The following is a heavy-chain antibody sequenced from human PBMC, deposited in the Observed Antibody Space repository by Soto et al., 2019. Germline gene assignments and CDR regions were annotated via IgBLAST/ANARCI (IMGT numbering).Heavy chain of an antibody. CDR3: ARDFCGGDCSDDYYYSAMDV. CDR2: IFYSGST. J-gene: IGHJ6*02. Sequence: SATLSLTCTVSGGSVISGSHYWSWIRQPPGKGLEWIGQIFYSGSTNYNPSLKSRVTISVDTSKNQFSLELSSVTAADTAVYFCARDFCGGDCSDDYYYSAMDVWGQGTTVTVSS. D-gene: IGHD2-21*02. CDR1: GGSVISGSHY. V-gene: IGHV4-61*01.